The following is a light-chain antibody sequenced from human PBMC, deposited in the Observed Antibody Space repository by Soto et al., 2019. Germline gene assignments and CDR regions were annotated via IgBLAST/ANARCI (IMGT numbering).Light chain of an antibody. CDR2: DAS. V-gene: IGKV1-5*01. J-gene: IGKJ1*01. CDR3: QQYNTFWT. Sequence: DIQITHSPSTLSASVVDRVTITFRASQTITSWMAWYQQKPGKAPKLLIYDASTFESGVPSRFSGSGSGAEFTLTISSLQPDDSATYYCQQYNTFWTFGQGTKV. CDR1: QTITSW.